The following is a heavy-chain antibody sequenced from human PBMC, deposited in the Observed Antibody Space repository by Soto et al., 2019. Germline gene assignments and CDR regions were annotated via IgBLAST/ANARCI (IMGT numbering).Heavy chain of an antibody. CDR3: ARHFCTGGACYFDY. V-gene: IGHV4-39*01. Sequence: QLQLQESGPGLMKPSETLSLTCTVSGGSITSRIYYWGWIRQPPGKGLEWIGTINYSETYYNPSLKSRLTTSLDTSRNQFSLRLSSVTAADTAVYYCARHFCTGGACYFDYWGQGTLLTVSS. J-gene: IGHJ4*02. CDR1: GGSITSRIYY. CDR2: INYSET. D-gene: IGHD2-8*02.